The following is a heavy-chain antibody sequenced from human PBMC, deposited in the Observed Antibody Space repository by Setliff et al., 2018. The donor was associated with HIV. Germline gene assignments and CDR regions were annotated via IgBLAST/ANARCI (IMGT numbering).Heavy chain of an antibody. CDR1: GFTFSSYA. J-gene: IGHJ4*02. CDR2: ISYDGSNT. Sequence: LRLSCATSGFTFSSYAFHWVRQAPGKGLEWVAVISYDGSNTYYTDSVKGRFTISRDNSKNALSLQMDSLRAEDTAVYYCARDERRDYGGNSAFDFWGQGALVTVSS. V-gene: IGHV3-30*04. CDR3: ARDERRDYGGNSAFDF. D-gene: IGHD4-17*01.